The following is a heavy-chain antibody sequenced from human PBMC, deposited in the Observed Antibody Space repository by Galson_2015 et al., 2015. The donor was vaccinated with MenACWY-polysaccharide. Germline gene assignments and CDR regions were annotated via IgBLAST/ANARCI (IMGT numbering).Heavy chain of an antibody. Sequence: SLRLSCAASGFTFSSRWMHWVRQAPGKGLVWVSSINSDGSTTIYADSVSGRFTISRDNAKNTLCLQMNSLRAGDTAVYYCASGGAAAGYLFDSWGQGVLVTVSS. D-gene: IGHD6-13*01. CDR1: GFTFSSRW. CDR2: INSDGSTT. J-gene: IGHJ4*02. CDR3: ASGGAAAGYLFDS. V-gene: IGHV3-74*01.